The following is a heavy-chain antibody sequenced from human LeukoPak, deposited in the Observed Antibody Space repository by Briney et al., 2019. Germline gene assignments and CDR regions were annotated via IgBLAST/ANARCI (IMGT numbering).Heavy chain of an antibody. CDR2: IRYDGSNK. J-gene: IGHJ4*02. D-gene: IGHD3-9*01. CDR3: AKETPYYDISTGYPPHDY. CDR1: GFTFSSYG. V-gene: IGHV3-30*02. Sequence: GGSLRLSCAASGFTFSSYGMHWVRQAPGKGLEWVAFIRYDGSNKYYADSVKGRFTISRDNSKNTLYLQMNSLRAEDTAVYYCAKETPYYDISTGYPPHDYWGQGTLVTVSS.